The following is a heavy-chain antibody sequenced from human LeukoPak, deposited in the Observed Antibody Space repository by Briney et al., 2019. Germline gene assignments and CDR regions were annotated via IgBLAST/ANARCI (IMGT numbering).Heavy chain of an antibody. CDR3: ARVDGDIVVVPAAIDY. Sequence: GGSLRLSCAASGFTFSSYSMNWVRQAPGKGLEWVSYISSSSSTIYYADSVKGRFTISRDNAKKSLYVQMNSLRAEDTAVYYCARVDGDIVVVPAAIDYWGRGTLVTVSS. D-gene: IGHD2-2*01. CDR1: GFTFSSYS. CDR2: ISSSSSTI. J-gene: IGHJ4*02. V-gene: IGHV3-48*04.